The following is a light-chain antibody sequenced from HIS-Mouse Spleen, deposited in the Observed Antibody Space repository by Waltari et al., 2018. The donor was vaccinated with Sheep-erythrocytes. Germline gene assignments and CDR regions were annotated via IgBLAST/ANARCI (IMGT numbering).Light chain of an antibody. J-gene: IGLJ3*02. Sequence: QSALTQPRSVSGSPGQSVTISCTGTSSDVGGYNYVSWYQHHPGKAPKLMIYDVSKRSSGVPDRFSGPKSGNTASLTISGLQAEDEADYYCCSYAGSYTFWVFGGGTRLTVL. CDR2: DVS. V-gene: IGLV2-11*01. CDR3: CSYAGSYTFWV. CDR1: SSDVGGYNY.